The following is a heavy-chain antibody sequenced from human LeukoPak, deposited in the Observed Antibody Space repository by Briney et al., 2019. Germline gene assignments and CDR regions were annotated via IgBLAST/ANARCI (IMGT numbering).Heavy chain of an antibody. D-gene: IGHD3-10*01. CDR3: ATDRWFGELLFYASDI. CDR1: GYTLTELS. V-gene: IGHV1-24*01. CDR2: FDPEDGET. Sequence: ASVKVSCKVSGYTLTELSMHWVRQAPGKGLEWMGGFDPEDGETIYAQKFQGRVTMTEDTSTDTAYMELSSLRSEDTAVYYCATDRWFGELLFYASDIWGQGTMVTVSS. J-gene: IGHJ3*02.